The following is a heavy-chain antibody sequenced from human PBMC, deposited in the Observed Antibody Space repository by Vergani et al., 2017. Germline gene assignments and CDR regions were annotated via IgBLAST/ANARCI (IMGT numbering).Heavy chain of an antibody. J-gene: IGHJ6*03. Sequence: QVQLVQSGAEVKKPGSSVKVSCKASGGTFSSYAISWVRQAPGQGLEWMGGIIPIFGTANYAQKFQGRVTITADESTSTAYMELSSLRSEDTAVYYCARRSGDDFWGGGRNYYYYYCMDVWGKGTTVTVS. D-gene: IGHD3-3*01. CDR1: GGTFSSYA. V-gene: IGHV1-69*01. CDR3: ARRSGDDFWGGGRNYYYYYCMDV. CDR2: IIPIFGTA.